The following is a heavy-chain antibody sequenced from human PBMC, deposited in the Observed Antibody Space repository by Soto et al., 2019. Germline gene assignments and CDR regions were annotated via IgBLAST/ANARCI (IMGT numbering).Heavy chain of an antibody. CDR1: GGSISSYY. CDR2: IYTSWST. Sequence: SETLSLTCTVSGGSISSYYWSWIRQPAGKGLEWIGRIYTSWSTNYNPSLKSRVTMSVDTSKNQFSLKLSSVPAADTAVYYCARNYGSGSYYSDNWFDPWGQGTLVTVSS. D-gene: IGHD3-10*01. CDR3: ARNYGSGSYYSDNWFDP. V-gene: IGHV4-4*07. J-gene: IGHJ5*02.